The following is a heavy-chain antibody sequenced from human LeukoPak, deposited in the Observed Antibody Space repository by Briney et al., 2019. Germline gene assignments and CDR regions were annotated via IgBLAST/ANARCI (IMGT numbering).Heavy chain of an antibody. CDR3: ARGTETLDY. D-gene: IGHD3-16*01. Sequence: GGSLRLSCAASGFTFSSYAMHWVRQAPGKGLEWVAVISYDGSNKYYADSGKGRFTISRDNSKNTLYLQMNSLRAEDTAVYYCARGTETLDYWGQGTLVTVSS. V-gene: IGHV3-30*04. J-gene: IGHJ4*02. CDR1: GFTFSSYA. CDR2: ISYDGSNK.